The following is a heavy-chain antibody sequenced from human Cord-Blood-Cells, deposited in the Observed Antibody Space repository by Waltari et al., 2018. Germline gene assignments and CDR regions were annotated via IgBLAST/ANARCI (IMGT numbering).Heavy chain of an antibody. D-gene: IGHD3-10*01. J-gene: IGHJ4*02. CDR2: MNPNIGNT. Sequence: QVQLVQSGAAVKKPGASVQVSCKASGYTFTSYDINWVRQATGQGIEWMGWMNPNIGNTGYAQKFQGRVTMTRNTSISTAYMELSSVRSEDTALYYCARKEPMVQGVSDYWGQGTLVTVSS. CDR3: ARKEPMVQGVSDY. V-gene: IGHV1-8*01. CDR1: GYTFTSYD.